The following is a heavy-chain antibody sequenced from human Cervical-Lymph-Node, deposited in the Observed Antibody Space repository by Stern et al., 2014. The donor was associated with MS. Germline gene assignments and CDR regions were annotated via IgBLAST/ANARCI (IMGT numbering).Heavy chain of an antibody. CDR2: ISSRSRT. V-gene: IGHV3-21*01. J-gene: IGHJ4*02. Sequence: MQLVQSGGGLVKPGGSLRLSCAASGFNFSIYNMNWVRQAPGKGLEWVSSISSRSRTNYADSVRCRFTISRDNAKNSLFLQMNSLRAEDTAIYYCARDLRLDYWGQGILVTVSS. CDR3: ARDLRLDY. CDR1: GFNFSIYN.